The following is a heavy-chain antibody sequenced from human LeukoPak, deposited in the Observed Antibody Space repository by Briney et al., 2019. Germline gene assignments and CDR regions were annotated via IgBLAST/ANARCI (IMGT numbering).Heavy chain of an antibody. Sequence: GGSLRLSCAASGFTFSSYGMSWVRQAPGKGLEWVSAISGSGGSTYYADSVKGRFTISRDNAKNSLYLQMNSLRAEDTALYYCARDEYSSSWDYWGQGTLVTVSS. J-gene: IGHJ4*02. CDR1: GFTFSSYG. V-gene: IGHV3-23*01. CDR2: ISGSGGST. D-gene: IGHD6-13*01. CDR3: ARDEYSSSWDY.